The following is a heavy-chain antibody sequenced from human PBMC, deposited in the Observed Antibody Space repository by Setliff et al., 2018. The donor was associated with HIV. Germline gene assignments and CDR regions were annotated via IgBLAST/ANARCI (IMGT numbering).Heavy chain of an antibody. J-gene: IGHJ3*02. Sequence: ASVKVSCKVYGYTLSELSIHWVRQAPGKGLEWMGYFDPQDGETVYAQKFQGRVTLTEDTSTGTAYMELSGLRSEDTAVYYCVVPAAVGAPDAFDIWGQGTKVTVSS. V-gene: IGHV1-24*01. CDR3: VVPAAVGAPDAFDI. D-gene: IGHD2-15*01. CDR2: FDPQDGET. CDR1: GYTLSELS.